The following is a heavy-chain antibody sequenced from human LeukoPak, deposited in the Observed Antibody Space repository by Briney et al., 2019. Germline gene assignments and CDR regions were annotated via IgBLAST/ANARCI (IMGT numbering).Heavy chain of an antibody. Sequence: PGGSLRLSCAASGFTFSNAWMSWVRQAPGKGLGWVGRIKSKTDGGTTDYAAPVKGRFTISRDDSKNTLYLQMNSLKTEDTAVYYCTTEGGDYDILTGYFEYFDYWGQGTLVTVSS. CDR2: IKSKTDGGTT. CDR1: GFTFSNAW. V-gene: IGHV3-15*01. D-gene: IGHD3-9*01. CDR3: TTEGGDYDILTGYFEYFDY. J-gene: IGHJ4*02.